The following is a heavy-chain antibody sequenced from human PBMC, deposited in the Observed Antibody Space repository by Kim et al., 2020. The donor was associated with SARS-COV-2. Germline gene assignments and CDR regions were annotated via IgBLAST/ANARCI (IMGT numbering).Heavy chain of an antibody. D-gene: IGHD1-26*01. CDR2: ISGSGGST. J-gene: IGHJ5*02. V-gene: IGHV3-23*01. CDR1: GFTFSSYA. Sequence: GGSLRLSCAASGFTFSSYAMSWVRQAPGKGLEWVSAISGSGGSTYYADSVKGRFTISRDNSKNTLYLQMNSLRAEDTAVYYCAKGNSGSYFLYNWFDPWGQGTLVTVSS. CDR3: AKGNSGSYFLYNWFDP.